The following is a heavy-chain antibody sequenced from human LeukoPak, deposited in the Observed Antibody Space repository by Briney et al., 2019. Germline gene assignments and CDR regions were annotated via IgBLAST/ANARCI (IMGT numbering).Heavy chain of an antibody. V-gene: IGHV3-30*03. Sequence: GALRLSCAASGFTFSSYGMHWVRQAPGKGLEWVAVISYDGSNKYYADSVKGRFTISRDNSKNTLYLRMNSLRAEDTAVYYCARDRPVAPLAFDIWGQGTMVTVSS. D-gene: IGHD6-19*01. CDR3: ARDRPVAPLAFDI. CDR1: GFTFSSYG. CDR2: ISYDGSNK. J-gene: IGHJ3*02.